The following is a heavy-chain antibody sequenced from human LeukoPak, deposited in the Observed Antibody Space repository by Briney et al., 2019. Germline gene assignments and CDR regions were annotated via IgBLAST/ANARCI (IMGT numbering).Heavy chain of an antibody. CDR3: ASFGIAWGSAY. CDR2: ISDDGTYT. CDR1: GFSFSRHW. D-gene: IGHD7-27*01. Sequence: GGSLRLSCAASGFSFSRHWMPWVRQAPGKGLVWVSRISDDGTYTANVDSVEGRFSTSRDNVGNTLYLHMNGLRVEDTAMYYCASFGIAWGSAYWGQGTLVIVSS. V-gene: IGHV3-74*03. J-gene: IGHJ4*02.